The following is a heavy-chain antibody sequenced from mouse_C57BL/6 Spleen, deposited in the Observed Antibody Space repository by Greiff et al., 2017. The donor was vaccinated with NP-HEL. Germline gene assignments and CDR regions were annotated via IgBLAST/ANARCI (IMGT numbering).Heavy chain of an antibody. D-gene: IGHD1-1*01. V-gene: IGHV1-69*01. CDR1: GYTFTSYW. CDR3: ASQVLYYGSSYGYFDV. J-gene: IGHJ1*03. CDR2: IDPSDSYT. Sequence: QVQLQQPGAELVMPGASVKLSCKASGYTFTSYWMHWVKQRPGQGLEWIGEIDPSDSYTNYNQKFKGKSTLTVDKSSSTAYMQLSSLTSEDSAVYYCASQVLYYGSSYGYFDVWGTGTTVTVSS.